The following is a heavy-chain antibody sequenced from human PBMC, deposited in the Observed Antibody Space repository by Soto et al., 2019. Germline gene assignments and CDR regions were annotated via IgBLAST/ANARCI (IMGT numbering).Heavy chain of an antibody. CDR2: IKSRTNGGTT. CDR3: TTDDPINRS. J-gene: IGHJ5*02. V-gene: IGHV3-15*01. CDR1: GFTFSSAR. Sequence: EVQVVESGGGLIKPGGSLRLSCAASGFTFSSARMSWVRQAPGKGLEWVGRIKSRTNGGTTDYAAPVKGRFTISRDDSKNTLYLQMNSLRTEDTAIYYCTTDDPINRSWGQGTLVTVSS.